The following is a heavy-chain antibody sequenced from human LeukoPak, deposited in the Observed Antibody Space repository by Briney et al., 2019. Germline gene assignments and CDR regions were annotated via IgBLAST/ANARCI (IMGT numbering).Heavy chain of an antibody. CDR3: ARDEMREYSSRWYSDY. CDR1: GGSISSYY. Sequence: SEALSLTCTVSGGSISSYYWSWIRQPAGKGLEWIGRIYTSGSTNYNPSLKSRVTMSVDTSKNQFSLKLSSVTAADTAVYYCARDEMREYSSRWYSDYRGQGTLVTVSS. D-gene: IGHD6-19*01. J-gene: IGHJ4*02. CDR2: IYTSGST. V-gene: IGHV4-4*07.